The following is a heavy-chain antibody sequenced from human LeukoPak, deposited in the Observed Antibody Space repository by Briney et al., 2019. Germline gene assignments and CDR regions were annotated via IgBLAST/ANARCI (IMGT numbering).Heavy chain of an antibody. D-gene: IGHD1-26*01. Sequence: SSETLSLTCTVSGVSISSRSYYWGWIRQPPGKGLEWIGSIYYSGSTYYNPSLKSRVTISVDTSKNQFSLKLSSVTAADTAVYYCARRTASGSYYLDYWGHGTLVTVSS. J-gene: IGHJ4*01. CDR2: IYYSGST. V-gene: IGHV4-39*01. CDR1: GVSISSRSYY. CDR3: ARRTASGSYYLDY.